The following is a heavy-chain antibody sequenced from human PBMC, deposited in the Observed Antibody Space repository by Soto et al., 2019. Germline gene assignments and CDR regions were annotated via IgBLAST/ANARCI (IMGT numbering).Heavy chain of an antibody. CDR2: INPSGGST. CDR3: ARVSYYYDSSGGPAFAY. V-gene: IGHV1-46*01. J-gene: IGHJ4*02. CDR1: GYTFTSYY. D-gene: IGHD3-22*01. Sequence: ASVKVSCKASGYTFTSYYMHWVRQAPGQGLEWMGIINPSGGSTSYAQKFQGRVTMTRDTSISTAYMELSSLRSEDTAVYYCARVSYYYDSSGGPAFAYWGQGTLVTVSS.